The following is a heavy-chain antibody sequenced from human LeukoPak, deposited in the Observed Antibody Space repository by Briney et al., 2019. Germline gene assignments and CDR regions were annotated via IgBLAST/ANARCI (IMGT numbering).Heavy chain of an antibody. CDR3: ARLNSGSYQFDY. J-gene: IGHJ4*02. V-gene: IGHV3-7*01. CDR2: INQDGSEK. Sequence: GGSLRLSCVASGFTFSRYWMNWVRQAPGKGLEWVANINQDGSEKNYVDSVKGRFTISRDNAKNSLYLQMNSLRAEDTAVYYCARLNSGSYQFDYWGQGTLVTVSS. CDR1: GFTFSRYW. D-gene: IGHD1-26*01.